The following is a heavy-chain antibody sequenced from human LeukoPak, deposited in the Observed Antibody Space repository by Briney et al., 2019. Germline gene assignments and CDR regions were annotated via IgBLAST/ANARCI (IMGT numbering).Heavy chain of an antibody. CDR3: ANQNVISALLFDN. V-gene: IGHV1-2*02. Sequence: ASVKVSLKACGYSFTAYYIYWVRQAPGQGLEGMGWINPNSGGTNYAQNFQGRVTMTRDTSISTAYMELSGLRSDDTAVYYCANQNVISALLFDNWGQGTLVTVSS. J-gene: IGHJ4*02. CDR1: GYSFTAYY. CDR2: INPNSGGT. D-gene: IGHD2/OR15-2a*01.